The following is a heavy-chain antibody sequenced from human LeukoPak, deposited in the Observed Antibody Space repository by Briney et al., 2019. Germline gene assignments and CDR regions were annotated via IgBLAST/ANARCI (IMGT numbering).Heavy chain of an antibody. CDR3: ATGPCRGFGCDSFHS. D-gene: IGHD5-12*01. V-gene: IGHV3-23*01. Sequence: GGSLRLSCVASGLRFRSYAMNWVRQAPGKGLECISTISDDSSFTYYADSVKGRSAISRDDSKNTLYLQMNNLKVEDTAVYYCATGPCRGFGCDSFHSSSQGALVTVSS. CDR1: GLRFRSYA. J-gene: IGHJ5*01. CDR2: ISDDSSFT.